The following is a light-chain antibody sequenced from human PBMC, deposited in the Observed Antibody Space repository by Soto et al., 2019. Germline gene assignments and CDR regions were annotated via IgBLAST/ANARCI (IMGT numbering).Light chain of an antibody. Sequence: EIFRTHAPATLSVSPGERATLSCRASQSVSILLAWYQQKPGQAPRLLIHGATTRATGIPARFSGSGSGTEFTLTITSLQSEDFEVSSCTHYNNWTRKFGQGTXVDIK. CDR1: QSVSIL. J-gene: IGKJ1*01. V-gene: IGKV3-15*01. CDR2: GAT. CDR3: THYNNWTRK.